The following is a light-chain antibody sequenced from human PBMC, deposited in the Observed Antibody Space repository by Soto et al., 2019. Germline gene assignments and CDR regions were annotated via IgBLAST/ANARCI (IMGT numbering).Light chain of an antibody. CDR1: QGVSRK. J-gene: IGKJ4*01. Sequence: DIVMTQSPATLSVAPGERVTFSCRASQGVSRKLAWYQHKPGQAPRLLISGASTGATGIPARFTGSGSGTEFTLTISSLQSEDFAVYYCQQYINWPPLTFGGGTKVDIK. CDR3: QQYINWPPLT. CDR2: GAS. V-gene: IGKV3-15*01.